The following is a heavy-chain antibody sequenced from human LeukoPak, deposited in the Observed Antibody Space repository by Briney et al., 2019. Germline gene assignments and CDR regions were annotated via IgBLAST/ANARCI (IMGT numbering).Heavy chain of an antibody. V-gene: IGHV4-59*01. CDR2: IRASGST. Sequence: PSETLSLVCNVSGGSISDYYWNWIRQSPGRGLEWIGYIRASGSTNYNSFLKSRVTISLDTSRNLFSLRLRSVTAADTAVYYCAGGDIDWLRSPGTLYYLDHWGPGTLVTVSS. CDR1: GGSISDYY. J-gene: IGHJ4*02. D-gene: IGHD3-9*01. CDR3: AGGDIDWLRSPGTLYYLDH.